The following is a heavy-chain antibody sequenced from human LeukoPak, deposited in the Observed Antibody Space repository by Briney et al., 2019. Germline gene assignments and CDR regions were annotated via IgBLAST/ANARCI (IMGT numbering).Heavy chain of an antibody. CDR1: GYPFNSYG. CDR2: ISAYNGNT. Sequence: ASVKASFKAAGYPFNSYGISWVRPAPGQGVEWMGWISAYNGNTDYAQKLQGIVTMTTDTSTSTAYMELRSLRSDDTAVYYCARVTQTDYDFDYWGQGTLVTVSS. J-gene: IGHJ4*02. D-gene: IGHD4-17*01. V-gene: IGHV1-18*01. CDR3: ARVTQTDYDFDY.